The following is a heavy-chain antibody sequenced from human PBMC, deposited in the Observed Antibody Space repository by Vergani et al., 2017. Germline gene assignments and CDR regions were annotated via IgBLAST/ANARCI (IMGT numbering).Heavy chain of an antibody. Sequence: QVQLQQWGAGLLKPSETLSLTCAVYGGSFSGYYWSWIRQPPGKGLEWIGEINHSGSTNYNPSLKSRVTISVDPSKNQFSLKLSSVTAADTAVYYCARARGRNSSSNFYVWGKGTTVTVSS. CDR3: ARARGRNSSSNFYV. D-gene: IGHD6-6*01. J-gene: IGHJ6*04. CDR2: INHSGST. V-gene: IGHV4-34*01. CDR1: GGSFSGYY.